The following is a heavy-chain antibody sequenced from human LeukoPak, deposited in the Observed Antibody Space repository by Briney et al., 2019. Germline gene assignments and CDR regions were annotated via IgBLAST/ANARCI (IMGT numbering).Heavy chain of an antibody. V-gene: IGHV3-21*01. D-gene: IGHD3-9*01. CDR3: ARGHYDILAASYKWTPDY. J-gene: IGHJ4*02. CDR1: GFTFNTFN. Sequence: PGGSLRLSCAASGFTFNTFNMNWVRQAPEKGLEWVSSITNGGDYIYYADSVKGRFTTSRDNAKNSLSLQLNSLRVEDRAVYYCARGHYDILAASYKWTPDYWGQGTLVTVSS. CDR2: ITNGGDYI.